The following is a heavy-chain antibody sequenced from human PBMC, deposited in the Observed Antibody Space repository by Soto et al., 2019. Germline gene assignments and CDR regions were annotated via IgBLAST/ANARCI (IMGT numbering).Heavy chain of an antibody. CDR3: ARVFSSRAFDI. CDR2: INHSGST. J-gene: IGHJ3*02. Sequence: SETLSLTCAVYGGSFSGYYWSWIRQPPGKGLEWIGEINHSGSTNYNPSLKSRVTISVDTSKNQFSLKLSSVTAADTAVYYCARVFSSRAFDIRRQGTMVTVSS. CDR1: GGSFSGYY. V-gene: IGHV4-34*01.